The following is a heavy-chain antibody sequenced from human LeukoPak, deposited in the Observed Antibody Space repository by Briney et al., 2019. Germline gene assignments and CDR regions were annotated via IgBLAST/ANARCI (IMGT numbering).Heavy chain of an antibody. CDR3: AKDGYCSATSCYPSHFDC. CDR2: ISNDGSNT. J-gene: IGHJ4*02. D-gene: IGHD2-2*03. Sequence: GGSLRLSCAASGFTFSHYGMHWVRQAPGKGLEWLAVISNDGSNTHYVDSVKGRFTISRDNSKNTLSLPMNSLRPEDTAVYYCAKDGYCSATSCYPSHFDCWGEGTLVCVSS. V-gene: IGHV3-30*18. CDR1: GFTFSHYG.